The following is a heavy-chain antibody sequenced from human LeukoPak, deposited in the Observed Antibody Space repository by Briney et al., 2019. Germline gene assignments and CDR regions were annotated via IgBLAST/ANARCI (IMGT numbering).Heavy chain of an antibody. J-gene: IGHJ4*02. D-gene: IGHD6-19*01. CDR1: GGSISSTNW. V-gene: IGHV4-4*02. Sequence: SGTLSLTCTVSGGSISSTNWWNWVRPPPGKGLEWIGEIHHSGIANFNPSLRSRVTISVDKSKNHFSLNLNSVTAADTAVYYCARGVIAVAGPIDYWGQGTLVTVSS. CDR3: ARGVIAVAGPIDY. CDR2: IHHSGIA.